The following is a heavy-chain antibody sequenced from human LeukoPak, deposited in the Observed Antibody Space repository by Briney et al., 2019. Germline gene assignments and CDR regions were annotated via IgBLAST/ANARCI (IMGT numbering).Heavy chain of an antibody. Sequence: SSETLSLTCTVSGGSISSYYWSWIRQPPGKGLEWIGYIYYSGSTNYNPSLKSRVTISVDTSKNQFSLKLSSVTAADTAVYYCASDMLGIGWFDPWGQGTLVTVSS. D-gene: IGHD7-27*01. J-gene: IGHJ5*02. CDR2: IYYSGST. CDR1: GGSISSYY. CDR3: ASDMLGIGWFDP. V-gene: IGHV4-59*01.